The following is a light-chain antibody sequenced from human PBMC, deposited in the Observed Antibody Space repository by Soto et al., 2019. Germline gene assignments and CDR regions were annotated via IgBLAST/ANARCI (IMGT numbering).Light chain of an antibody. CDR3: QQYKSYSRT. CDR1: QSISGW. J-gene: IGKJ1*01. CDR2: KAS. Sequence: DIQMTQSPSTLSASVGDRVTITCRASQSISGWLAWYKQKPGKAPKLLIYKASTLESGVPSRFSGSGSGTEFTITITSLQPDDFATYYCQQYKSYSRTFGQGTKVEIK. V-gene: IGKV1-5*03.